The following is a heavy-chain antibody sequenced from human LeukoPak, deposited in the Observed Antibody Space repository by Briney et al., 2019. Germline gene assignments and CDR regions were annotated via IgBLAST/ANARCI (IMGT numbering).Heavy chain of an antibody. J-gene: IGHJ3*02. Sequence: GGSLRLSCAASGFTFDDYAMHWVRQAPGKGLEWVSGISWNSGSIGYADSVKGRFTISRDNARNSLYLQMNILRAEDTALYCCAKDKGYIGEDAFDIWGQGTMVTVSS. V-gene: IGHV3-9*01. CDR2: ISWNSGSI. CDR1: GFTFDDYA. CDR3: AKDKGYIGEDAFDI. D-gene: IGHD6-13*01.